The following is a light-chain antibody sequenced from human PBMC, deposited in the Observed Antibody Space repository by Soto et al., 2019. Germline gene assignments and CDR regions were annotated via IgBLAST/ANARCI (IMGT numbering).Light chain of an antibody. V-gene: IGKV3D-15*01. CDR1: EMVSSN. J-gene: IGKJ5*01. CDR3: QQYNNWPPIT. Sequence: EIGISQSPATLSVSPGERAALSCRASEMVSSNLAWYQQKPGQAPRPLIYGASSRATGIPDRFSGSGSGTEFTLTISSLQSEDFAVYYCQQYNNWPPITFGQGTRLEIK. CDR2: GAS.